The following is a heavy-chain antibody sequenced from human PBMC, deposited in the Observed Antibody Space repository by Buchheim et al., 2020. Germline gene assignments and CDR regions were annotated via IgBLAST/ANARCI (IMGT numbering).Heavy chain of an antibody. CDR2: ISYGGTT. Sequence: QVLLQGSGPGLLKPSETLSLTCTVSGDSLRGYYWNWIRQPPGKGLEWIGYISYGGTTQYNPTLKSRVSITLDTSKDQFYLKMNTVTAADTAKYFCARGGQTAAAVDNWFDPWGQG. J-gene: IGHJ5*02. D-gene: IGHD1-14*01. CDR3: ARGGQTAAAVDNWFDP. CDR1: GDSLRGYY. V-gene: IGHV4-59*01.